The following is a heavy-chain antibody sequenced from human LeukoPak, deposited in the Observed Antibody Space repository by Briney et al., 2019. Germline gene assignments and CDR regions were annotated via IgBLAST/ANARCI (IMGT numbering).Heavy chain of an antibody. J-gene: IGHJ4*02. Sequence: GASVKVSCKASGHVFTGYYFHWVRQAPGQGLEWMGWIDPKSGDTNYAQKFQGRVTMTRDTSISTAYMELSRLRSDDTAVYYCARGFTGELGGVDHWGQGTLVTVSS. D-gene: IGHD1-26*01. CDR2: IDPKSGDT. V-gene: IGHV1-2*02. CDR3: ARGFTGELGGVDH. CDR1: GHVFTGYY.